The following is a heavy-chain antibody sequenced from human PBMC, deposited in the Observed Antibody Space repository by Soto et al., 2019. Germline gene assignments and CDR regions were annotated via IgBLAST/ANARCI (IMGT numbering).Heavy chain of an antibody. D-gene: IGHD2-15*01. CDR2: IDPSDSYT. V-gene: IGHV5-10-1*01. CDR3: ARRPVVAADYYYCGMDV. CDR1: GYSFTSYW. Sequence: GESLKISCKGSGYSFTSYWISWVRQMPGKGLEWMGRIDPSDSYTNYSPSFQGHVTISADKSISTAYLQWSSLKASDTAMYYCARRPVVAADYYYCGMDVWGQGTTVTVSS. J-gene: IGHJ6*02.